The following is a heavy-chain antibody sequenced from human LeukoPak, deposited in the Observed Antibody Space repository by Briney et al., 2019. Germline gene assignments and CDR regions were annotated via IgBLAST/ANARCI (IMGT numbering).Heavy chain of an antibody. D-gene: IGHD1-1*01. V-gene: IGHV1-8*03. CDR3: ARVGTWDNWNVDY. J-gene: IGHJ4*02. CDR1: GYTFTSYD. CDR2: MNPNSGNT. Sequence: GASVKVSCKASGYTFTSYDINWVRQATGQALEWMGWMNPNSGNTGYAQKFQGRVTITRNTSISTAYMELSSLRSEDTAVYYCARVGTWDNWNVDYWGQGTLVTVSS.